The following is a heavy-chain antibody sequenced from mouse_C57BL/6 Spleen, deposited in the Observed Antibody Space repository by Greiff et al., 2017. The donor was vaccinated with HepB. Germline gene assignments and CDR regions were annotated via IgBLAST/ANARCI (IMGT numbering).Heavy chain of an antibody. CDR2: INPSTGGT. D-gene: IGHD1-1*01. CDR3: ARTGSSLYWYFDV. Sequence: EVQLQQSGPELVKPGASVKISCKASGYSFTGYYMNWVKQSPEKSLEWIGEINPSTGGTTYNQKFKAKATLTVDKSSSTAYMQLKSLTSEDSAVYYCARTGSSLYWYFDVWGTGTTVTVSS. V-gene: IGHV1-42*01. J-gene: IGHJ1*03. CDR1: GYSFTGYY.